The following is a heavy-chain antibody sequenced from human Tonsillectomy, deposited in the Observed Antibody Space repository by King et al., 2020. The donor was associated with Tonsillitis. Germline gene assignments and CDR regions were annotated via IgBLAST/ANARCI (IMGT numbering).Heavy chain of an antibody. V-gene: IGHV3-53*01. CDR1: GFIVSSNY. CDR2: IYSGGST. Sequence: VQLVESGGGLIQPGGSLRLSCAASGFIVSSNYMSWVRQAPGKGLEWVSVIYSGGSTYYADSVKGRFPISRYNSKNTMYLQMNSLIAEDTAVYYCSRDVAAAGFLWDWGQGTQVTVSS. D-gene: IGHD6-13*01. CDR3: SRDVAAAGFLWD. J-gene: IGHJ4*02.